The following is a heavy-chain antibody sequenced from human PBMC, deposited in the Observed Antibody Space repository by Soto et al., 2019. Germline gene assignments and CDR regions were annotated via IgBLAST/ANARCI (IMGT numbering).Heavy chain of an antibody. Sequence: HPRGPLRLSCAASVFTFSSESMIWLRQAPGKGLEWVSFISRTSNVIYYVDSVKGRFTTSRDNGKNLLFLQMNDLRGEDTAVYYCARGTYYSGDNGYYYFDSWGKGTLVTV. J-gene: IGHJ4*02. V-gene: IGHV3-48*01. CDR2: ISRTSNVI. CDR3: ARGTYYSGDNGYYYFDS. CDR1: VFTFSSES. D-gene: IGHD3-3*01.